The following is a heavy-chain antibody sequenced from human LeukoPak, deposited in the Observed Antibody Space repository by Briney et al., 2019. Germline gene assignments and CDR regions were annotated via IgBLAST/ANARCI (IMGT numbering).Heavy chain of an antibody. D-gene: IGHD3-22*01. Sequence: SVKVSCKASGGTFSSYAISWVRQAPGQRLEWMGGIIPIFGTANYAQKFQGRVTITADKSTSTAYMELSSLRSEDTAVYYCARTNYDDTSGASNWFDPWGQGTLVTVSS. V-gene: IGHV1-69*06. CDR1: GGTFSSYA. CDR3: ARTNYDDTSGASNWFDP. J-gene: IGHJ5*02. CDR2: IIPIFGTA.